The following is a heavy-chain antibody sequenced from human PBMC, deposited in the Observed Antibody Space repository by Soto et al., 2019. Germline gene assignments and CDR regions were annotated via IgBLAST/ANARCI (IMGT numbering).Heavy chain of an antibody. J-gene: IGHJ4*02. CDR1: GGTFSSYA. V-gene: IGHV1-69*01. CDR2: IIPIFGTA. Sequence: QVQLVQSGAEVKKPGSSVKVSCKASGGTFSSYAISWVRQAPGQGLEWMGGIIPIFGTANYAQKFQGRVTITADESTSTAYMELSSLRYEDTAVYYCASPRIPYYDSSGYYLYYFDYWGQGTLVTVSS. CDR3: ASPRIPYYDSSGYYLYYFDY. D-gene: IGHD3-22*01.